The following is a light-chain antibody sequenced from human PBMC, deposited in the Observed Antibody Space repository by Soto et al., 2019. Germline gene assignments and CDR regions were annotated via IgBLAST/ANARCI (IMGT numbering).Light chain of an antibody. Sequence: QSALTQPASVSGSPGQSITISCTGTSSDVGGYDYVSWYQLHPGKAPKLMVFEVSNRPSGVSYRFSGSKSGNTASLTISGLQAEDEADYFCSSYTTNITPVVFGGGTQLTVL. V-gene: IGLV2-14*01. CDR3: SSYTTNITPVV. CDR2: EVS. CDR1: SSDVGGYDY. J-gene: IGLJ2*01.